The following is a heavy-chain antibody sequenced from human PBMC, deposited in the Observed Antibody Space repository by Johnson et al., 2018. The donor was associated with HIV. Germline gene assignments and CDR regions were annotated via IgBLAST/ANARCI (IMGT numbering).Heavy chain of an antibody. CDR2: INWNGGST. CDR1: GFNFDDYD. D-gene: IGHD2/OR15-2a*01. V-gene: IGHV3-20*04. Sequence: VQLVESGGGVVQPGGSLRLSCAASGFNFDDYDMSWVRQAPGKGLEWVSGINWNGGSTYYADSVKGRFTISRDNSKNTLYLQMNSLRAEDTAVYYCARSTSIDDAFDIWGQGTMVTVSS. CDR3: ARSTSIDDAFDI. J-gene: IGHJ3*02.